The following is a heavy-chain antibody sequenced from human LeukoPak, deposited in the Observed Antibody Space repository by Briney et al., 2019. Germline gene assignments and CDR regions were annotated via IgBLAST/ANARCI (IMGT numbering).Heavy chain of an antibody. CDR2: IYYSGST. V-gene: IGHV4-59*01. J-gene: IGHJ3*02. D-gene: IGHD5-24*01. CDR3: ARGLLDGYTHPAAFDI. Sequence: SETLSLTCTVFGSISSFYWSWIRQPPGKGLAWIGYIYYSGSTNYNPSPKSRVPISVDTSKNQFSLKLSSVTAADTAFYYCARGLLDGYTHPAAFDIWGQGTMVTVSS. CDR1: GSISSFY.